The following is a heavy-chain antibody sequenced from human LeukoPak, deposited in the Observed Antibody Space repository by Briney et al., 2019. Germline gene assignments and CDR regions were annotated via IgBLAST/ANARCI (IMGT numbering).Heavy chain of an antibody. CDR2: INHVETT. CDR1: GGSFTDYY. D-gene: IGHD2/OR15-2a*01. CDR3: ARDPNSGDDAFDI. J-gene: IGHJ3*02. Sequence: SDTLSLTCAVSGGSFTDYYWTWIRQTPGKGLEWIGEINHVETTNYNPSLKSRVSLSIDTSKSQFSLRLTSVTAADTAVYYCARDPNSGDDAFDIWGQGTMVTVSS. V-gene: IGHV4-34*01.